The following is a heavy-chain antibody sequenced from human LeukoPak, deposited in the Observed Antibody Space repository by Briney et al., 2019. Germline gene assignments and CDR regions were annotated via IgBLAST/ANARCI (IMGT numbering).Heavy chain of an antibody. CDR2: MWYDGSNK. J-gene: IGHJ6*03. Sequence: GRSLRLSCAASGFTFSSYGMHWVRQAPGKGLEWVAVMWYDGSNKYYADSVKGRFTISRDNSKNTLYLQMNSLRAEDTAVYYCAKDYYGSPGYYHMDVWGKGTTVTVSS. CDR1: GFTFSSYG. V-gene: IGHV3-33*06. D-gene: IGHD3-10*01. CDR3: AKDYYGSPGYYHMDV.